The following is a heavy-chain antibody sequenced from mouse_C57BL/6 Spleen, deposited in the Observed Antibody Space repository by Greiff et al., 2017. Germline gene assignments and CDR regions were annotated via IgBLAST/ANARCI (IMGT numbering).Heavy chain of an antibody. V-gene: IGHV14-1*01. J-gene: IGHJ3*01. CDR1: GFNIKDYY. CDR2: IDPEDGDT. CDR3: TTYYYGSSWFAY. Sequence: VQLQQSGAELVRPGASVKLSCTASGFNIKDYYMHWVKQRPEQGLEWIGRIDPEDGDTEYAPQFQGKATMTADTSSNTAYLQLSSLTSEDTAVYYCTTYYYGSSWFAYWGQGTLVAVSA. D-gene: IGHD1-1*01.